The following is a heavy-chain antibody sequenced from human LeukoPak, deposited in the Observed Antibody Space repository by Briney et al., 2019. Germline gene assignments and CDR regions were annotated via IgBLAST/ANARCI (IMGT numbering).Heavy chain of an antibody. CDR1: GFTFSSYG. CDR2: IWYDGSNK. CDR3: ARDGYNHYGMDV. V-gene: IGHV3-33*01. J-gene: IGHJ6*02. Sequence: GGSLRPSCAASGFTFSSYGMHWVRQAPGKGLEWVAVIWYDGSNKYYADSVKGRFTISRDNSKNTLYLQMNSLRAEDTAVYYCARDGYNHYGMDVWGQGTTVTVSS.